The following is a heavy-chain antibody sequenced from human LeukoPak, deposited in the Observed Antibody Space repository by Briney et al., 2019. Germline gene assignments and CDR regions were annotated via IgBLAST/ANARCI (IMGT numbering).Heavy chain of an antibody. Sequence: PGGSLRLSCAASGFTVSSNYMSWVRQAPGKGLEWVSVIYSGGSTYFPDSVKGRFTISRDNSKNTLYLQMNSLRAEDTAVYYCARPSLTLTADPYYYYGMDVWGQGTTVTVSS. CDR3: ARPSLTLTADPYYYYGMDV. CDR1: GFTVSSNY. J-gene: IGHJ6*02. CDR2: IYSGGST. D-gene: IGHD2-2*01. V-gene: IGHV3-66*04.